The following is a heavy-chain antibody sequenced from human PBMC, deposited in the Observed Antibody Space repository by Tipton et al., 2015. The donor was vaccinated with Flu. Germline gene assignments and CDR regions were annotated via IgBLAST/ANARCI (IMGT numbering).Heavy chain of an antibody. D-gene: IGHD3-3*01. CDR2: ISGSGGST. J-gene: IGHJ4*02. CDR1: GFTFSSYA. V-gene: IGHV3-23*01. CDR3: AKGTRITIFGVAHFDY. Sequence: SLRLSCAASGFTFSSYAMSWVRQAPGKGLEWVSAISGSGGSTYYADSVKGRFTISRDNSKNTLYLQMNSLRAEDTAVYYCAKGTRITIFGVAHFDYWGQGTLVTVSS.